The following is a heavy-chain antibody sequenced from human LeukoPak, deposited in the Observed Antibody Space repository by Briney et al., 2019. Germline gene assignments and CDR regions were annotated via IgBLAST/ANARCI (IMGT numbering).Heavy chain of an antibody. J-gene: IGHJ4*02. CDR1: GFTFSSYA. CDR2: ISGRDDST. CDR3: AKSGYNRFDY. V-gene: IGHV3-23*01. D-gene: IGHD5-24*01. Sequence: GGSLRLSCAASGFTFSSYAMSWVRQAPGKGLEWVSAISGRDDSTYYADSVKGRFTISRDSSKNTLYLQMNSLRAEDTAVYYCAKSGYNRFDYWGQGTLVTVSS.